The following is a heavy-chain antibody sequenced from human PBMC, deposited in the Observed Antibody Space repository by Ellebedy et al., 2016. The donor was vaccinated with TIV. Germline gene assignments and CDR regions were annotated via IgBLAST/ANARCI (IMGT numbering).Heavy chain of an antibody. CDR3: SKGRGGGSDSRAHRYYLDS. CDR2: ISHNGTRT. J-gene: IGHJ4*02. V-gene: IGHV3-23*01. CDR1: GFAFSPYA. Sequence: PGGSLRLSCAASGFAFSPYAIPLFRHAPRKGLDWVSTISHNGTRTYYADSVEGRFTISRDTSKKTLYLQMNSLRAEDKAIYYCSKGRGGGSDSRAHRYYLDSWGLGTLVTVSS. D-gene: IGHD3-22*01.